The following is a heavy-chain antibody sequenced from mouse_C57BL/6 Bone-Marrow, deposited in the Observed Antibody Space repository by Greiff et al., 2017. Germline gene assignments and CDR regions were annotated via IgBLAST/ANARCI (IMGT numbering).Heavy chain of an antibody. Sequence: QVQLKQPGAELVMPGASVKLSCKASGYTFTSYWMHWVKQRPGQGLEWIGDIDPSDSYTNYNQKFKGTSTLTVDKSSSTAYMQLSSLTSEASAVYYGAMGPYLPAMDYWGQGTSVTVSS. CDR1: GYTFTSYW. CDR2: IDPSDSYT. V-gene: IGHV1-69*01. CDR3: AMGPYLPAMDY. J-gene: IGHJ4*01.